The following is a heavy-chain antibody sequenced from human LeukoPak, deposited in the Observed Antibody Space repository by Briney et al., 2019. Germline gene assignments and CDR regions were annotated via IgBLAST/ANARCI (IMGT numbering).Heavy chain of an antibody. CDR1: GGSISSSSYY. J-gene: IGHJ5*02. D-gene: IGHD4-17*01. V-gene: IGHV4-39*01. Sequence: SETLSLTCTVSGGSISSSSYYWGWIRQPPGKGLEWIGSIYYSGSTYYNPSLKSRVTISVDTSKNQFSLKLSSVTAAATDVYYCARQGSPTVTRYYSCFAPWGQGTLVTVSS. CDR3: ARQGSPTVTRYYSCFAP. CDR2: IYYSGST.